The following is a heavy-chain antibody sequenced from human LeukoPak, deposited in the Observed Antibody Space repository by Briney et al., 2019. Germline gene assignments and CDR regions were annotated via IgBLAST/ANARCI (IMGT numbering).Heavy chain of an antibody. J-gene: IGHJ4*02. CDR3: AKDPLHIVVVTAIFDY. CDR2: ISGSGGST. Sequence: PGGSLRLSCAASGFTLSSYAMSWVRQAPGKGLEWVSAISGSGGSTYYADSVKGRFTISRDNSKNTLYLQMNSLKAEDTAVYYCAKDPLHIVVVTAIFDYWGQGTLVTVSS. CDR1: GFTLSSYA. D-gene: IGHD2-21*02. V-gene: IGHV3-23*01.